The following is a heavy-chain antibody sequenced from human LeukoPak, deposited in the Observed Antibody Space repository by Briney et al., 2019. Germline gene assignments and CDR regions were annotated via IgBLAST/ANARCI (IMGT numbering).Heavy chain of an antibody. CDR1: DGSFSNYY. CDR2: IYYNGIT. Sequence: PSETLSLTCAVSDGSFSNYYWSWIRQSPGKGLEWIGFIYYNGITNYNPSLKSRVTISLDTSKNQFSLRLSSVTAADTAVYYCARSPQDILTGYYRDYYFDYWGQGTLVTVPS. V-gene: IGHV4-59*08. CDR3: ARSPQDILTGYYRDYYFDY. J-gene: IGHJ4*02. D-gene: IGHD3-9*01.